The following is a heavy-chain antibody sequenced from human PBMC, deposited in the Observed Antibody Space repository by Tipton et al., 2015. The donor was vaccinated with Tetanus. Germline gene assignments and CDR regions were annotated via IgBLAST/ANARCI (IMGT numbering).Heavy chain of an antibody. J-gene: IGHJ6*03. CDR1: GGSISSYY. CDR2: IYYSGST. Sequence: TLSLTCTVSGGSISSYYWSWIRQPPGKGLEWIGYIYYSGSTNYNPSLKSRVTISVDTSKNQFSLKLSSVTAADTVVYYCARSEQQLVRGYYYYYYMDVWGKGTTVTVSS. CDR3: ARSEQQLVRGYYYYYYMDV. V-gene: IGHV4-59*01. D-gene: IGHD6-13*01.